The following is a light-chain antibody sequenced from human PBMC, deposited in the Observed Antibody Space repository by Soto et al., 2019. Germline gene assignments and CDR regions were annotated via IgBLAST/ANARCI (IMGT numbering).Light chain of an antibody. V-gene: IGLV2-8*01. CDR2: EVS. CDR1: SSDVGAYKY. CDR3: TSYVGSDIWV. Sequence: QSVLTQPPSASGSPGQSVTISCTGTSSDVGAYKYVYWYQQYPGKAPKLMIYEVSKRPSGVPARFSGSKSGNTASLTVSGLQSEDEADYYCTSYVGSDIWVFGGGTKLTVL. J-gene: IGLJ3*02.